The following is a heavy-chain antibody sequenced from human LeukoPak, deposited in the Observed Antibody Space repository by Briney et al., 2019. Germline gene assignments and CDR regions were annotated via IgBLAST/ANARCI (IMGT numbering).Heavy chain of an antibody. Sequence: GGSLRLSCAASGFTFSNYGMHWVRQAPGKGLEWVSGISWNSGSIGYADSVKGRFTISRDNAKNSLYLQMNSLRAEDTALYYCAKGYFEYSSSSGFRYWGQGTLVTVSS. CDR1: GFTFSNYG. CDR2: ISWNSGSI. V-gene: IGHV3-9*01. J-gene: IGHJ4*02. CDR3: AKGYFEYSSSSGFRY. D-gene: IGHD6-6*01.